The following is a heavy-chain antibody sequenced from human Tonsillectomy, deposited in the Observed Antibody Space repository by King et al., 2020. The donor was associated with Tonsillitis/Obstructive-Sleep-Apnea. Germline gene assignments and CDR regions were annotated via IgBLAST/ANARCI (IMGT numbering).Heavy chain of an antibody. CDR1: GFTVSSNY. CDR2: IYSGGST. V-gene: IGHV3-53*04. CDR3: ARDRRVIPFSDYYYYYMDV. D-gene: IGHD2-21*01. Sequence: VQLVESGGGLVQPGGSLRLSCAASGFTVSSNYMSWVRQAPGKGLEWVSVIYSGGSTYYADSVKGRFTISRHNSKNTLYLQMNSLRAEDTAVYYCARDRRVIPFSDYYYYYMDVWGKGTTVTVSS. J-gene: IGHJ6*03.